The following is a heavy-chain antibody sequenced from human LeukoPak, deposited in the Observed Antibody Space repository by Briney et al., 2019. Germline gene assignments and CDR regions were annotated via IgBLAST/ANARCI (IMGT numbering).Heavy chain of an antibody. V-gene: IGHV3-7*03. D-gene: IGHD1-14*01. CDR2: IKPDGSAG. CDR1: GFTFSSNW. CDR3: ARDFGITPTDY. Sequence: GGSLRLSCATSGFTFSSNWMSWVRHVPGRGLDWAANIKPDGSAGYYAASVKGRFTVSRDNAKNSLYLQMNSLRAEDTAVYYCARDFGITPTDYWGQGTLVTVSS. J-gene: IGHJ4*02.